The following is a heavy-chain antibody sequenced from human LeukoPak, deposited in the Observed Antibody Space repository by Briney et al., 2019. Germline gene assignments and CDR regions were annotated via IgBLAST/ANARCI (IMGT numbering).Heavy chain of an antibody. D-gene: IGHD4-11*01. CDR3: ARLPYSNNWFDP. CDR1: GGAISSYY. Sequence: PSETLSLTCTVSGGAISSYYWSWIRQPPGKGLEWIGYIYYSGSTNYNPSLKSRVTISVDTSKNQFSLKLSSVTAADTAVYYCARLPYSNNWFDPWGQGTLVTVSS. J-gene: IGHJ5*02. V-gene: IGHV4-59*01. CDR2: IYYSGST.